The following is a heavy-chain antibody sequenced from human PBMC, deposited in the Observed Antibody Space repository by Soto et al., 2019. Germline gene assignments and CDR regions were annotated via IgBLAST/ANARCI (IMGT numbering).Heavy chain of an antibody. CDR1: GGSISSYY. J-gene: IGHJ3*02. Sequence: GGASETLSLTCTVSGGSISSYYWSWIRQPPGEGLEWIGYIYYSGSTNYNPSLKSRVTISVDTSKNQFSLKLSSVTAADTAVYYCARGVGVEMALMWGNAFDIWGQGTMVTVSS. CDR3: ARGVGVEMALMWGNAFDI. V-gene: IGHV4-59*01. CDR2: IYYSGST. D-gene: IGHD1-26*01.